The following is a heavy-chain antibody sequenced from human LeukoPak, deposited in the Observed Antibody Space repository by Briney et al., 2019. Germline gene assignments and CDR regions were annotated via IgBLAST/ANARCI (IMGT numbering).Heavy chain of an antibody. CDR1: GFTFSSYG. Sequence: GGSLRLSCAASGFTFSSYGMHWVRQAPGKGLQWVAFIRYDGSNKYYPDSVKGRFTISRDNARNSLYLQMNTLRAEDTAVYYCARGRGWTYDSWGRGTLVTVSS. CDR2: IRYDGSNK. J-gene: IGHJ4*02. CDR3: ARGRGWTYDS. V-gene: IGHV3-30*02. D-gene: IGHD6-19*01.